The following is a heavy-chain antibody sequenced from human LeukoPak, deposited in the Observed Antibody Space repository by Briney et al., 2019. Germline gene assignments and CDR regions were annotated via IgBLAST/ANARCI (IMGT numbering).Heavy chain of an antibody. CDR2: ITGSGGRT. CDR1: GFTFSSYA. J-gene: IGHJ4*02. D-gene: IGHD3-22*01. Sequence: PGGSLRLSCAASGFTFSSYAMAWVRQAPGKGLECVSGITGSGGRTYYVDSVKGRFTISRDNSKNTLYLQMSSLRAEDTAVYYCAKRDYSDSNTYAPLFDYWGQGTLVTVSS. CDR3: AKRDYSDSNTYAPLFDY. V-gene: IGHV3-23*01.